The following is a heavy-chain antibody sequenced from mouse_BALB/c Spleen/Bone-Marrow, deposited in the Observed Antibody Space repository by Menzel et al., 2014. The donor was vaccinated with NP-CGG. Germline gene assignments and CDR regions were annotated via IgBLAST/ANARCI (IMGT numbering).Heavy chain of an antibody. Sequence: VQLQQSGAELEKPGASIKLSCTASGFNIKDTYMHWVKQRPEQGLEWIGRIDPANGNTKYDPKFQGKATITADTSSNTAYLQLSSLTSEDTAVYYCARYYYGSSYFDYWGQGTTLTVSS. J-gene: IGHJ2*01. CDR2: IDPANGNT. D-gene: IGHD1-1*01. V-gene: IGHV14-3*02. CDR1: GFNIKDTY. CDR3: ARYYYGSSYFDY.